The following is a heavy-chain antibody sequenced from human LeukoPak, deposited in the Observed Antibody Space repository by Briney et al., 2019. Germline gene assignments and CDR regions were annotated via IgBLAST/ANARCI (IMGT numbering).Heavy chain of an antibody. D-gene: IGHD3-22*01. CDR3: AKDDGYDSRGGYFDY. CDR1: GFTFSSYV. Sequence: GGSLRLSCAASGFTFSSYVMNWVRQAPGKGLEWVAVISYDGSNKYYADSVKGRFTISRDNSKNTLYLQMNSLRAEDTAVYYCAKDDGYDSRGGYFDYWGQGTLVTVSS. V-gene: IGHV3-30*18. J-gene: IGHJ4*02. CDR2: ISYDGSNK.